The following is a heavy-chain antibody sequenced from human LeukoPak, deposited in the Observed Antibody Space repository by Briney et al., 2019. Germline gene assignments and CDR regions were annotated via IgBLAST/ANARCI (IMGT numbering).Heavy chain of an antibody. J-gene: IGHJ4*02. Sequence: PSETLSLTCAVYGGSFSGYSWNWIRQPPVKGLEWIGEINHSGGTNYNPSLKSRVTISVDTSKKQFSLKLSSVTAADTAVYYCARVGRYYGSGSYYWIGTDYWGQGTLVTVSS. CDR1: GGSFSGYS. CDR2: INHSGGT. CDR3: ARVGRYYGSGSYYWIGTDY. D-gene: IGHD3-10*01. V-gene: IGHV4-34*01.